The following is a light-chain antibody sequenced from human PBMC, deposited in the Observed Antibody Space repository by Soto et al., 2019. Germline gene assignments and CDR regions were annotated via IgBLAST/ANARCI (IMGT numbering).Light chain of an antibody. Sequence: QSALTQPASVSGSPGQSYTISCTGTSSDVGAYNYVSWYQHHPGKAPKLMIYEVNNRPSGVSNRFSGSKSGNTASLTISRLQAEDEADYYCSSYTRSSTWVFGGGTQLTVL. J-gene: IGLJ3*02. CDR1: SSDVGAYNY. CDR3: SSYTRSSTWV. CDR2: EVN. V-gene: IGLV2-14*01.